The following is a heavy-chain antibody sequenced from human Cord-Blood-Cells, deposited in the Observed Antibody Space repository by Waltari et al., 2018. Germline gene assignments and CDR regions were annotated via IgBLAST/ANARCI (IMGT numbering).Heavy chain of an antibody. Sequence: EVQLVESGGGLVQPGRSLRLSCAASGFTFAAYALHWVRQASGKGLEWVSGISWNSGSIGYADSVKGRFTISRDNAKNSLYLQMNSLRAEDTALYYCAKDGVAGAYYYYYGMDVWGQGTTVTVSS. J-gene: IGHJ6*02. V-gene: IGHV3-9*01. CDR1: GFTFAAYA. CDR3: AKDGVAGAYYYYYGMDV. CDR2: ISWNSGSI. D-gene: IGHD3-16*01.